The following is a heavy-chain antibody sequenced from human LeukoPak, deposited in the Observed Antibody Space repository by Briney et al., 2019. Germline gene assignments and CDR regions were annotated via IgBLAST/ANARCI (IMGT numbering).Heavy chain of an antibody. J-gene: IGHJ4*02. Sequence: GGSLRLSCAGSGFTFSDYYMSWIRQAPGKGLEWVSYISSGGSPMYYTDSVKGRFTISRDNAKNSLYLQMNSLRAEDTAVYYRATQAVAGTDFWGQGTLVTISS. D-gene: IGHD6-19*01. CDR1: GFTFSDYY. V-gene: IGHV3-11*04. CDR3: ATQAVAGTDF. CDR2: ISSGGSPM.